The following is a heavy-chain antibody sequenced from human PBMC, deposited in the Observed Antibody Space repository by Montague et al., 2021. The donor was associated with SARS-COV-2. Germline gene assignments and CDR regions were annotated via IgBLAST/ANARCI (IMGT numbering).Heavy chain of an antibody. J-gene: IGHJ4*02. CDR3: ARRGSSVWGVTVSAELDY. Sequence: SETLSLTCAVYGGSFSGYYWSWIRQPPEKGLEWIGEISQSGRTNNNPSLKSRVIISVDTSKNQFSLKLSSVTAADTAVYYCARRGSSVWGVTVSAELDYWGQGTLVIVSS. CDR1: GGSFSGYY. D-gene: IGHD3-10*01. CDR2: ISQSGRT. V-gene: IGHV4-34*01.